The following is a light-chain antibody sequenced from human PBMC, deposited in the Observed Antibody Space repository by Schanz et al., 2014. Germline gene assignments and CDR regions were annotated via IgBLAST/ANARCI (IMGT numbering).Light chain of an antibody. J-gene: IGKJ4*01. CDR3: QQYNNWPPTT. CDR2: GAS. CDR1: QSVTNN. Sequence: EIVLTQSPATLSLSPGERATLSCRASQSVTNNLAWYQQKPGQAPRLLIYGASTRATGVPARFSGSGSGTQFTLTISSLQSEDFAVYYCQQYNNWPPTTFGGGTKVEIK. V-gene: IGKV3-15*01.